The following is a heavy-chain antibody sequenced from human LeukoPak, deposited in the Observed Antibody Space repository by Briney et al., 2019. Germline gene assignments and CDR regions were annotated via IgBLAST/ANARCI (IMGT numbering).Heavy chain of an antibody. CDR1: GFTFSNYA. CDR2: ISSSSSYI. D-gene: IGHD2-2*01. V-gene: IGHV3-21*01. J-gene: IGHJ4*02. CDR3: ARAVVPAALDY. Sequence: GGSLRLSCAASGFTFSNYATSWVRQAPGKGLEWVSSISSSSSYIYYADSVKGRFTISRDNAKSSLYLQMNSLRAEDTAVYYCARAVVPAALDYWGQGTLVTVSS.